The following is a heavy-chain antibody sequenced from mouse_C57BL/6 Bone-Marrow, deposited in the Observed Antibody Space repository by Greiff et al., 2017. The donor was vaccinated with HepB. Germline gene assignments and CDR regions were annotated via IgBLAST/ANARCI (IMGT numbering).Heavy chain of an antibody. V-gene: IGHV14-4*01. CDR1: GFNIKDYY. J-gene: IGHJ2*01. CDR2: IDPENGDT. D-gene: IGHD2-4*01. Sequence: EVKVVESGAELVRPGASVKLSCTASGFNIKDYYMHWVKQRPEQGLEWIGWIDPENGDTEYASKFQGKATITADTSSNTAYLQLSSLTSEDTAVYYCTPYDYDVDYWGQGTTLTVAS. CDR3: TPYDYDVDY.